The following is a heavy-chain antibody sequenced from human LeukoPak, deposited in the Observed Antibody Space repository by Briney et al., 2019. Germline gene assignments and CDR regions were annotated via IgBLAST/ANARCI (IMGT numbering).Heavy chain of an antibody. D-gene: IGHD5-12*01. CDR2: IYTSGST. Sequence: SQTLSLTCTVSGGSISSGSYYWSWIRQPAGKGLEWIGRIYTSGSTNYNPSLKSRVTISVDTSKNQFSLKLSSVTAADTAVYYCARERGRGYSGYDWGYFDYWGQGTLVTVSS. CDR1: GGSISSGSYY. V-gene: IGHV4-61*02. J-gene: IGHJ4*02. CDR3: ARERGRGYSGYDWGYFDY.